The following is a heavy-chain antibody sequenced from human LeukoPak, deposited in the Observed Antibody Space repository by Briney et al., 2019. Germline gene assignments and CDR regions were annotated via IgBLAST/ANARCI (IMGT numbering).Heavy chain of an antibody. J-gene: IGHJ3*02. V-gene: IGHV1-69*01. D-gene: IGHD3-3*01. CDR3: ARQGEYNYDFWSGYYTDAFDI. Sequence: GSSVKVSCKASGGTFSSYAISWVRQAPGQGLEWMGGIIPIFGTANYAQKFQGRVTITADESTSTAYMELSSLRSEDTAVYYCARQGEYNYDFWSGYYTDAFDIWGQGTMVTVSS. CDR2: IIPIFGTA. CDR1: GGTFSSYA.